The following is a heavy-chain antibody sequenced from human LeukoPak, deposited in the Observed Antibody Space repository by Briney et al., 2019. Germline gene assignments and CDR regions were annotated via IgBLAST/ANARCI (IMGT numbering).Heavy chain of an antibody. D-gene: IGHD1-7*01. Sequence: ASVKVSCKASGYTFTSYYMHWVRQAPGQGLEWMGIINPSGGSTSYAQKFQGRVTMTRDMSTSTVYMELSSLRSEDTAVYYRARAPLELGDWFDPWGQGTLVTVSS. CDR3: ARAPLELGDWFDP. CDR1: GYTFTSYY. J-gene: IGHJ5*02. V-gene: IGHV1-46*01. CDR2: INPSGGST.